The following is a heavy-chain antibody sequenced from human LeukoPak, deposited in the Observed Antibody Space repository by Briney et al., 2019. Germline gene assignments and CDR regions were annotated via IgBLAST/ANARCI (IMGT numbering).Heavy chain of an antibody. Sequence: GASVKVSCKASGYTFTNYIISWVRQAPEQGLEWMGWISAYNGNTNYAQKLQGRVTMTTDTSTATAYMELRSLRSDDTAVYYCARGGNYFGYDPWGQGTLVTVSS. CDR1: GYTFTNYI. D-gene: IGHD1-26*01. CDR3: ARGGNYFGYDP. CDR2: ISAYNGNT. V-gene: IGHV1-18*01. J-gene: IGHJ5*02.